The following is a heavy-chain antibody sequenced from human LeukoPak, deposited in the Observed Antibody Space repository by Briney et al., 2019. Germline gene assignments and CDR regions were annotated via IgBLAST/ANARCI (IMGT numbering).Heavy chain of an antibody. Sequence: SETLSPTCAVYGGSFSGYYWSWIRQPPGKGLEWIGEINHSGSTNYNPSLKSRVTISVDTSKNQFSLKLSSVTAADTAVYYCARHYCSSTSCYTSWWFDPWGQGTLVTVSS. V-gene: IGHV4-34*01. J-gene: IGHJ5*02. CDR1: GGSFSGYY. CDR2: INHSGST. CDR3: ARHYCSSTSCYTSWWFDP. D-gene: IGHD2-2*02.